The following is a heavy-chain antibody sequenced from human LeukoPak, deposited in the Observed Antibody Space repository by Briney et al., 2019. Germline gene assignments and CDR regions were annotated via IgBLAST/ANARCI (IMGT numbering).Heavy chain of an antibody. Sequence: SETLSLTCTVSGYSISSGYYWGWIRQPPGKGLEWIGYIYYSGSTNYNPSLKSRVTISVDTSKNQFSLKLSSVTAADTAVYYCARGLPEDAFDIWGQGTMVTVSS. D-gene: IGHD2-15*01. J-gene: IGHJ3*02. CDR1: GYSISSGYY. V-gene: IGHV4-61*01. CDR3: ARGLPEDAFDI. CDR2: IYYSGST.